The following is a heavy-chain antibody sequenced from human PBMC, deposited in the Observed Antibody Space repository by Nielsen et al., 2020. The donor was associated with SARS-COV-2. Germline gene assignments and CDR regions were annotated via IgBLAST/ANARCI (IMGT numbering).Heavy chain of an antibody. CDR2: ISAYNGNT. J-gene: IGHJ4*02. Sequence: ASVKVSCKASGGTFSSYGISWVRQAPGQGLEWMGWISAYNGNTNYAQKLQGRVTMTTDTSTSTAYMELRSLRSDDTAVYYCARQEVGRDFDYWGQGTLVTVSS. CDR3: ARQEVGRDFDY. CDR1: GGTFSSYG. V-gene: IGHV1-18*01.